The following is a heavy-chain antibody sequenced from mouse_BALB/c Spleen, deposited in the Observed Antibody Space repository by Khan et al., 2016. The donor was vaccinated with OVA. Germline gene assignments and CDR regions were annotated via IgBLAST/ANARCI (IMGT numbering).Heavy chain of an antibody. V-gene: IGHV2-6-1*01. CDR2: IWSDGTT. J-gene: IGHJ4*01. Sequence: QVQLKESGPGLVAPSQSLSITCTISGFSLANYGVHWVRQPPGKGLEWLVVIWSDGTTTYNSALKSRLSISRDNSTSQVFLKKNSIRTDEKAMYYCARQPYYHYYIMDYWGQGTSVTVSS. CDR3: ARQPYYHYYIMDY. CDR1: GFSLANYG. D-gene: IGHD2-10*01.